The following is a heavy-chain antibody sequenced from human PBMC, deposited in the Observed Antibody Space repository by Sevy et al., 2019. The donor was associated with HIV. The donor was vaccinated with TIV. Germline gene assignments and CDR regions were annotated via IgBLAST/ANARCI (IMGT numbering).Heavy chain of an antibody. CDR2: IYPGDSDT. J-gene: IGHJ5*02. Sequence: GESLKISCKGSGYSFTSYWIGWVRQMPGKGLEWMGIIYPGDSDTRYSLSFQGQVTISADKSISTAYLQWSSLKASDTAMYYCARQVPSYYYDSSGYYYLNWFDPWGQGTLVTVSS. D-gene: IGHD3-22*01. CDR3: ARQVPSYYYDSSGYYYLNWFDP. V-gene: IGHV5-51*01. CDR1: GYSFTSYW.